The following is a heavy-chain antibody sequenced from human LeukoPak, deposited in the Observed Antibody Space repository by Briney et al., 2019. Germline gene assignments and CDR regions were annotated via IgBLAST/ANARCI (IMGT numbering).Heavy chain of an antibody. Sequence: GGSLRLSCAASGVTFSSYWMHCVRQAPGKGLGWVSRINSDGSSTSYADSVKGRFTISRDNAKNTLYLQMNSLRAEDTAVYYCAREKGNYDFWSGYRAYYYYGMDVRGQGTTVTVSS. CDR2: INSDGSST. V-gene: IGHV3-74*01. CDR3: AREKGNYDFWSGYRAYYYYGMDV. J-gene: IGHJ6*02. CDR1: GVTFSSYW. D-gene: IGHD3-3*01.